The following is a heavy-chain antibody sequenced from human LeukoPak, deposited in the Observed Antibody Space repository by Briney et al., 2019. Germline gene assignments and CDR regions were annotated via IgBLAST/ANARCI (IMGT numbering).Heavy chain of an antibody. CDR1: GYSISSGYY. D-gene: IGHD4-23*01. CDR2: IYHSGST. Sequence: SETLSLTCTVSGYSISSGYYWGWIRQPPGKGLEWIGSIYHSGSTYYNPSLKSRVTISVETSKNQFSLKLSSVTAADTAVYYCARELYSGDSAYWGQGTLVTVSS. V-gene: IGHV4-38-2*02. J-gene: IGHJ4*02. CDR3: ARELYSGDSAY.